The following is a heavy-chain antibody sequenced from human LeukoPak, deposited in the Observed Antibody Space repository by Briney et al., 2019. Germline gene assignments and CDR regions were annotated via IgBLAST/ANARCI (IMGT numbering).Heavy chain of an antibody. CDR1: GYTFTGYY. CDR3: ARDLTKTGSLSVGWFDP. Sequence: GASVKVSCKASGYTFTGYYMHWVRQAPGQGLEWMGWINPNSGGTNYAQKFQGRVTMTRDTSISTAYMELSRLRSDDTAVYYCARDLTKTGSLSVGWFDPWGQGTLVTVSS. CDR2: INPNSGGT. D-gene: IGHD3-9*01. J-gene: IGHJ5*02. V-gene: IGHV1-2*02.